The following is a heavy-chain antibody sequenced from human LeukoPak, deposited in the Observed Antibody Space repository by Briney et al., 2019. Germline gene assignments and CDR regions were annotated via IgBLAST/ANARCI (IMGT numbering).Heavy chain of an antibody. D-gene: IGHD3-3*01. CDR2: IYTSGST. Sequence: SETLSLTCTVSGGSISSYYWSWIRQPAGKGLEWIGRIYTSGSTNYNPSLKSRVTMSVDTSKNQFSLKLSSVTAADTAVYYCARQGLRFSLSGFWFDPWGQGTLVTVSS. CDR1: GGSISSYY. V-gene: IGHV4-4*07. CDR3: ARQGLRFSLSGFWFDP. J-gene: IGHJ5*02.